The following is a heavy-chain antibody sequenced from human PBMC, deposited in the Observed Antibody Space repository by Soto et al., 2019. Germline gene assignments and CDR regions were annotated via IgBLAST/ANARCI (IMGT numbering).Heavy chain of an antibody. D-gene: IGHD3-9*01. V-gene: IGHV4-59*01. Sequence: SETLSLACTVASGSISSYYWSWLRQPPGKGQEWIGYAYYSGTTNYNSSLKSRVTISIDTSKNQFSLTLNSVTAADTAVYYCARTPFLYFGLGPHLYYFDYWDQAALVTVSS. J-gene: IGHJ4*02. CDR3: ARTPFLYFGLGPHLYYFDY. CDR1: SGSISSYY. CDR2: AYYSGTT.